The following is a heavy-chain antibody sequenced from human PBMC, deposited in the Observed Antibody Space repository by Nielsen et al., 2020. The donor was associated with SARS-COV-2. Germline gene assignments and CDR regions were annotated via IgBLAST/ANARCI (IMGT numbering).Heavy chain of an antibody. CDR2: ISSSSSTI. Sequence: GESLKISCAASGFTFSSYSMNWVRQAPGKGLEWVSYISSSSSTIYYADSVKGRFTISRDNAKNSLYLQMNSLRDEDTAVYFCTRGLADFWGQGTLVTVSS. D-gene: IGHD3-3*02. V-gene: IGHV3-48*02. CDR3: TRGLADF. J-gene: IGHJ4*02. CDR1: GFTFSSYS.